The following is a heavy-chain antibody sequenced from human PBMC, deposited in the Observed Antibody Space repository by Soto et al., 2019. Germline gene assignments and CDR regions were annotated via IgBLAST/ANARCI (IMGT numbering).Heavy chain of an antibody. V-gene: IGHV1-18*01. CDR2: ISTYNGNT. CDR1: GYTFTSNG. Sequence: QVQLVQSGAEVKKPGTSVKVSCNASGYTFTSNGISWVRQAPGQGLEWMGWISTYNGNTNYAQKLQVRVTMTRDTSKSMAYMELRDLRADDAAVYYWARDGYGDYGYWGQGSLVTVSS. CDR3: ARDGYGDYGY. J-gene: IGHJ4*02. D-gene: IGHD4-17*01.